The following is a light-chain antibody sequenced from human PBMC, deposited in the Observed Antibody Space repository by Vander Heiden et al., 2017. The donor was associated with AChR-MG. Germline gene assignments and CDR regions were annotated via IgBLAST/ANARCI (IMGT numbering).Light chain of an antibody. V-gene: IGLV1-40*01. CDR2: GNT. CDR1: SSNIGGHYD. Sequence: QSVLTQPPSVSGAPGQRVTISCTGSSSNIGGHYDVHWYQQLPGPAPKLLIYGNTNRPSGVPDRFSGSKSGTSASLAITGLQAEDEADYYCQSYDSSLSVVFGGGTKLTVL. J-gene: IGLJ2*01. CDR3: QSYDSSLSVV.